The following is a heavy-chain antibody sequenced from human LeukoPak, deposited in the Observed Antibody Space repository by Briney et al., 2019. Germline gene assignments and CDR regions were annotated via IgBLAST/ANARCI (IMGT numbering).Heavy chain of an antibody. CDR3: ARDDYGFLRVIDY. CDR2: IYYSGST. V-gene: IGHV4-39*02. J-gene: IGHJ4*02. Sequence: SKTLSLTCTVSGGSISSSSYYWGWIRQPPGKGLEWIGSIYYSGSTYYNPSLKSRVTISVDTSKNQFSLKLSSVTAADTAVYYCARDDYGFLRVIDYWGQGTLVTVSS. CDR1: GGSISSSSYY. D-gene: IGHD4-17*01.